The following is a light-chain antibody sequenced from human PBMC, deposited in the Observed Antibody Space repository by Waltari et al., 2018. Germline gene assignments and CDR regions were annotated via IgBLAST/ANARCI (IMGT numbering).Light chain of an antibody. CDR2: NNN. CDR3: ATWDDSLNGVV. V-gene: IGLV1-44*01. J-gene: IGLJ2*01. CDR1: SSNIGSNT. Sequence: QSVLTQPPSASGTPGQRVTISCSGSSSNIGSNTVNWYQQLPGTAPKLLFYNNNQRPSGVPDRFSASNAGTSASLAISGLQSEDEADYYCATWDDSLNGVVFGGGTKLTVL.